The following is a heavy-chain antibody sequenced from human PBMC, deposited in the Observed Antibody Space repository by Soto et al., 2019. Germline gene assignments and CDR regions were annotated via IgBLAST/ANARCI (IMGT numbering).Heavy chain of an antibody. V-gene: IGHV4-30-2*01. CDR3: ATRRVPYYKVRVNYYYGRDV. Sequence: SETLSLSCAVSGASISRDGYSWTWIWQTPGKGLEWITYIYHGGSTYYSPSLKSRVTISVDRSKNQFSLKLKSVTAADTAVYYCATRRVPYYKVRVNYYYGRDVWGQGTTVT. J-gene: IGHJ6*02. CDR1: GASISRDGYS. D-gene: IGHD3-22*01. CDR2: IYHGGST.